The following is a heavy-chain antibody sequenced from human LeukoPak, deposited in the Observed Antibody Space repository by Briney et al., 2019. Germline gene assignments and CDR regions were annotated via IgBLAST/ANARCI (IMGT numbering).Heavy chain of an antibody. CDR1: GYTFNSSY. CDR3: ARAYYESSAYRHAVYFDY. Sequence: ASVKVSCKASGYTFNSSYMHWVRQAPGQGLEWMGIINPSDDSTRYAQKFQGRVTMTKDTSMNTVYMHLSSLSSDDTAVYYCARAYYESSAYRHAVYFDYWGQGTLVTVSS. D-gene: IGHD3-22*01. J-gene: IGHJ4*02. CDR2: INPSDDST. V-gene: IGHV1-46*02.